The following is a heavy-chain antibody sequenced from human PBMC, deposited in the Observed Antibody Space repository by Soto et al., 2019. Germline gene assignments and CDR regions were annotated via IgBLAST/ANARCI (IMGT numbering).Heavy chain of an antibody. V-gene: IGHV3-9*01. D-gene: IGHD1-1*01. CDR1: GFTFDNCA. Sequence: EVQLVESGGGLVQPGRSLRLSCSASGFTFDNCAMHWVLQAPGKGLEWVSGISWDSTTVGYADSVKGRFTISRDDAKNSLYLQRNSLRREDTALYYCVQGRYPTMATPLDHWGQGTLVTVSS. J-gene: IGHJ5*02. CDR2: ISWDSTTV. CDR3: VQGRYPTMATPLDH.